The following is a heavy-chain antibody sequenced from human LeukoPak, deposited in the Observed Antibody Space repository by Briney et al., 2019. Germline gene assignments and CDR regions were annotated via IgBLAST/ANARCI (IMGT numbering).Heavy chain of an antibody. CDR1: GGSISSYY. CDR3: ARQTHYGSGTYYFFDY. Sequence: PSETLSLTCTVSGGSISSYYWSWLRQPPGKGLEWIGYIYYSGSTNYNPSLKSRVTISVDASKNQFSLKLSSVTAADTAVYYCARQTHYGSGTYYFFDYWGQGTLVTVSS. V-gene: IGHV4-59*08. D-gene: IGHD3-10*01. CDR2: IYYSGST. J-gene: IGHJ4*02.